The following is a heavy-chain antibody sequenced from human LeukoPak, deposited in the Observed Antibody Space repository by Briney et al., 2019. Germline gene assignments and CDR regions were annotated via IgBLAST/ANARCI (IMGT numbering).Heavy chain of an antibody. V-gene: IGHV3-30*18. Sequence: HAGGSLRLSCAASGFTFSSYGMHWVRQAPGKGLEWVAVISYDGSNKYYADSVKGRFTISRDNSKNTLYLQMNSLRAEDTAVYYCAKFVQTGYWGQGTLVTVSS. CDR3: AKFVQTGY. CDR2: ISYDGSNK. D-gene: IGHD1-1*01. J-gene: IGHJ4*02. CDR1: GFTFSSYG.